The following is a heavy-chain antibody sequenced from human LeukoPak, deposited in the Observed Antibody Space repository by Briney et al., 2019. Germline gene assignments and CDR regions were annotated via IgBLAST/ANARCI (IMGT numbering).Heavy chain of an antibody. CDR3: AKTLGGNSLFFFDY. J-gene: IGHJ4*02. D-gene: IGHD4-23*01. V-gene: IGHV3-23*01. CDR1: GFTFSSSA. Sequence: GGSLRLSCAATGFTFSSSAMTWVRQAPGKGLEWVSTFSSSDGSTYYADPVKGRFTISRDNSQNTLYLQMNSLRAEDTAVYYCAKTLGGNSLFFFDYWGQGTLVTVSS. CDR2: FSSSDGST.